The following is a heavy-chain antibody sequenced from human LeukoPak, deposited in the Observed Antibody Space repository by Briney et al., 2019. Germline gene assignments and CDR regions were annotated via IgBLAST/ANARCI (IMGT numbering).Heavy chain of an antibody. D-gene: IGHD6-13*01. CDR1: GFTFSSYW. CDR2: IWYDGSNK. Sequence: GGSLRLSCAASGFTFSSYWMHWVRQAPGKGLEWVAVIWYDGSNKYYADSVKGRFTISRDNSKNTLYLQMNSLRAEDTAVYYCARVSIAAAGIYYYYYGMDVWGQGTTVTVSS. J-gene: IGHJ6*02. CDR3: ARVSIAAAGIYYYYYGMDV. V-gene: IGHV3-33*08.